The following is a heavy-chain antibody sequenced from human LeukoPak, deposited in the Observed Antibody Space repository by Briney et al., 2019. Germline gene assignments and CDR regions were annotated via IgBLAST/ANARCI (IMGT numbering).Heavy chain of an antibody. V-gene: IGHV4-39*01. D-gene: IGHD2/OR15-2a*01. CDR2: VYYSGST. Sequence: PSETLSLTCTVSGGSISSSSYYWGWIRQPPGKGLDWIGNVYYSGSTYYNPSLKSRVTISVDTSKNQFSLKLSSVTAADTAVYYCARRFFLYYYYMDVWGKGTTVTVSS. J-gene: IGHJ6*03. CDR3: ARRFFLYYYYMDV. CDR1: GGSISSSSYY.